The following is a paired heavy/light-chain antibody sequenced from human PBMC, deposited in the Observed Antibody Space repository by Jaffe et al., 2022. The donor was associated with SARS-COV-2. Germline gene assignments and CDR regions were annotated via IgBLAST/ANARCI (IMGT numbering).Light chain of an antibody. J-gene: IGLJ2*01. CDR2: GKN. V-gene: IGLV3-19*01. CDR3: NSRDNGGHHVV. Sequence: SSELTQDPAVSVALGRTVRITCQGDSVRDYYTSWYQQRPGQAPVLVIYGKNERPSGIPDRFSGSSSGNTASLTITGAQAEDEADYYCNSRDNGGHHVVFGGGTKLTVL. CDR1: SVRDYY.
Heavy chain of an antibody. D-gene: IGHD2-8*01. J-gene: IGHJ4*02. CDR2: INPSGST. V-gene: IGHV4-34*01. CDR1: GGSFSGYH. Sequence: QVQLQQWGAGLLKPSETLSLTCSVSGGSFSGYHWTWIRQPPGQGLEWIGEINPSGSTLYNPSLRSRVTMSLDTSKNQFSLRLTSVIAADSAVYFCARGQSRNSYFFRFDYWGQGDLVTVSS. CDR3: ARGQSRNSYFFRFDY.